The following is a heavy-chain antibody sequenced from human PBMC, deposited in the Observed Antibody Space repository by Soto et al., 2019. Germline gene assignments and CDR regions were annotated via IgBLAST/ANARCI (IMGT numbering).Heavy chain of an antibody. V-gene: IGHV3-66*01. CDR1: GFNVTSNY. J-gene: IGHJ4*02. CDR2: IYSGGDT. Sequence: EVQLVESGGGLVQPGGSLRLSCAASGFNVTSNYMNWVRQAPGKGLEWVSVIYSGGDTYYTDSVKGRFIISRYTSKNTLYLQMNSLRAEDTAVYYRVXVRDSWCQGTLVTVSS. CDR3: VXVRDS. D-gene: IGHD6-6*01.